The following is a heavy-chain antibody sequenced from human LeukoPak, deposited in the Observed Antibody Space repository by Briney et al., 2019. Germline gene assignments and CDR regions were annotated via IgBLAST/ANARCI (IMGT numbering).Heavy chain of an antibody. Sequence: GGSLRLSCSASGFTFSTYAMHWVRQAPGEGLEYVSAISRNGGRTYYADSVKGRFTFSRDNSKNTLHLQMNSLRAEDTAVYYCTKDHGFYSSGWHPLFDHWGQGTLVTV. J-gene: IGHJ4*02. V-gene: IGHV3-64*04. CDR1: GFTFSTYA. CDR2: ISRNGGRT. D-gene: IGHD6-19*01. CDR3: TKDHGFYSSGWHPLFDH.